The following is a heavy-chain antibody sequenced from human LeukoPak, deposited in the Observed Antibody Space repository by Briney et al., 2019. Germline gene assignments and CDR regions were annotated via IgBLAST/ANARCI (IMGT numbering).Heavy chain of an antibody. J-gene: IGHJ6*02. CDR2: IYYSGST. D-gene: IGHD2-2*01. CDR1: GGSISSYY. Sequence: PSETLSLTCTVSGGSISSYYWSWIRQPPGKGLEWIGYIYYSGSTNYNPSLKSRLTISVDTSKNQFSLKVNSVTAADTAVYYCARGGGHCSSTSCSTIYNYYGMDIWGQGTTVTVS. CDR3: ARGGGHCSSTSCSTIYNYYGMDI. V-gene: IGHV4-59*12.